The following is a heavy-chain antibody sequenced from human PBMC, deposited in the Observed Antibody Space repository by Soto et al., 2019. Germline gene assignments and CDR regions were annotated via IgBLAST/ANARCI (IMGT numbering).Heavy chain of an antibody. Sequence: QVQLQQWGAGLLKPSETLSLTCAVYGGSFSGYYWSWIRQPPGKGREWSGEINHSGSTNYNPSLKRRLTISVDPSKHQFSLKLSSVTAADTAVYYCARIPRGVYSRGWYLGFDPWGQGTLVTVSS. CDR1: GGSFSGYY. CDR3: ARIPRGVYSRGWYLGFDP. V-gene: IGHV4-34*01. CDR2: INHSGST. J-gene: IGHJ5*02. D-gene: IGHD6-19*01.